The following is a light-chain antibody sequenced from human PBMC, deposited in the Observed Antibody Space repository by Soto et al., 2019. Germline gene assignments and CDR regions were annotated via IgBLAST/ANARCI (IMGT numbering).Light chain of an antibody. Sequence: QSVLIQSPSASASPGQSVTISCTGSSGDIGAYNYVSWYQQHPGKAPKLIIYEVNKRPSGVPDRFSGSKSGITASLTVSGLQADDEADYYCGAHAGSNTWVFGGGTKVTVL. CDR2: EVN. J-gene: IGLJ3*02. V-gene: IGLV2-8*01. CDR3: GAHAGSNTWV. CDR1: SGDIGAYNY.